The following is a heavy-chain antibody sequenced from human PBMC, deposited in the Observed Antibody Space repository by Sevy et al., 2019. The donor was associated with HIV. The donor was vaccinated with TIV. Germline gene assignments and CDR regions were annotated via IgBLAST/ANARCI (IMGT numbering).Heavy chain of an antibody. CDR1: GFTFSNYW. V-gene: IGHV3-7*01. CDR2: IKQEGSQK. Sequence: GGCLRLSCAASGFTFSNYWMSWVRQAPGKGLEWVANIKQEGSQKYYVDSVKGRFTISRVNANNSLFLQLNSLRAEDTAVYYCGTFKEVGWGQGTLVTVSS. D-gene: IGHD1-26*01. CDR3: GTFKEVG. J-gene: IGHJ4*02.